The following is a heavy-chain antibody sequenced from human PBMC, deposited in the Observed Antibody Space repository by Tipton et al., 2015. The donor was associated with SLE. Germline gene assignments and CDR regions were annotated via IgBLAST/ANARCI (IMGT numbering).Heavy chain of an antibody. CDR1: GGSISSYY. V-gene: IGHV4-59*08. D-gene: IGHD4-11*01. Sequence: TLSLTCTVSGGSISSYYWSWIRQPPGKGLEWIGYIHHSGSTSYSPSLRSRVTMSVDTSQNQFSLKLNSVTAADTAKYYCARHGYSDYGIDYWGQGTLVTVSS. J-gene: IGHJ4*02. CDR3: ARHGYSDYGIDY. CDR2: IHHSGST.